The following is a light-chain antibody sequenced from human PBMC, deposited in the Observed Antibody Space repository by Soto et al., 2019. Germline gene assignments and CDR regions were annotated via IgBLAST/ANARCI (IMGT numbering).Light chain of an antibody. V-gene: IGKV1-39*01. CDR1: QSISSY. CDR2: AAS. CDR3: QRSYSTPLT. J-gene: IGKJ4*01. Sequence: DIQMTQSPSSLSASVGDRVTITCRASQSISSYLNWYQQKPGKAPKLLIYAASSLQSGDPSRFSGSGSGTDFTLTISSLQPEDFATYYCQRSYSTPLTCGGGTKVEIK.